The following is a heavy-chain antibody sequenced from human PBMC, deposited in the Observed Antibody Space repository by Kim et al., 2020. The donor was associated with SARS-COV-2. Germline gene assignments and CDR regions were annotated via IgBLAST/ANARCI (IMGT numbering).Heavy chain of an antibody. CDR2: INPNSGGT. CDR3: ARSMTTVTYWFDP. D-gene: IGHD4-17*01. V-gene: IGHV1-2*06. J-gene: IGHJ5*02. Sequence: ASVKVSCKASGYTFTGYYMHWVRQAPGQGLEWMGRINPNSGGTNYAQKFQGRVTMTRDTSISTAYMELSRLRSDDTAVYYCARSMTTVTYWFDPWGQGTLVTVSS. CDR1: GYTFTGYY.